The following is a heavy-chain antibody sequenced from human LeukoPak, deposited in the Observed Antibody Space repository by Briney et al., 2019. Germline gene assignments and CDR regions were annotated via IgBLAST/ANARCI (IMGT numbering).Heavy chain of an antibody. CDR3: ARGMYSNTWYGDY. CDR2: INWNGGST. V-gene: IGHV3-20*04. CDR1: GFTFDDYG. J-gene: IGHJ4*02. Sequence: GGSLRLSCAASGFTFDDYGMSWVRQAPGKGLEWVSGINWNGGSTGYADSVKGRFTISRDNAKNSLYLQMNSLRGEDTAVYYCARGMYSNTWYGDYWGQGALVTVSS. D-gene: IGHD6-13*01.